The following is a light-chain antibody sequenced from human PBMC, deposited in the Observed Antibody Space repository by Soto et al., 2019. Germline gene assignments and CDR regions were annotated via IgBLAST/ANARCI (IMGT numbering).Light chain of an antibody. CDR3: QQSYSTPQT. J-gene: IGKJ4*01. Sequence: DIQMTQSPSSPSASVGDRVPITFRASQTISSWLAWYQQKPGKAPKLLIYKASTLKSGVPSRFSGSGSGTDFTLTISSLQPEDFATYYCQQSYSTPQTFGGGTKVDI. CDR1: QTISSW. CDR2: KAS. V-gene: IGKV1-39*01.